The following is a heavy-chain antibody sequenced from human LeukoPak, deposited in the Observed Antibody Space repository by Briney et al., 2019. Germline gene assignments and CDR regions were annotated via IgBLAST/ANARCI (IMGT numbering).Heavy chain of an antibody. V-gene: IGHV4-34*01. Sequence: PSETLSLTCAVCGGSFSGYYWSWIRQPPGKGLEWIGEINHSGSTNYNPSLKSRVTISVDTSKNQFSLKLSSVTAADTAVYYCARPRRGYSYGFAYWGQGTLVTVSS. CDR1: GGSFSGYY. CDR3: ARPRRGYSYGFAY. CDR2: INHSGST. D-gene: IGHD5-18*01. J-gene: IGHJ4*02.